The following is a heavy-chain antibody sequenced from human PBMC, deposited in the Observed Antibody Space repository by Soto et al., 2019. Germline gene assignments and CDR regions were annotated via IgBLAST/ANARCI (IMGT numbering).Heavy chain of an antibody. CDR3: ARVADPDWFDP. J-gene: IGHJ5*02. Sequence: SETLSLTCTVSGGSISSGGYYWSWIRQHPGKGLERIGYIYYSGSTYYNPSLKSRVTISVDTSKNQFSLKLSSVTAADTAVYYCARVADPDWFDPWGQGTLVTVS. V-gene: IGHV4-31*03. CDR1: GGSISSGGYY. CDR2: IYYSGST.